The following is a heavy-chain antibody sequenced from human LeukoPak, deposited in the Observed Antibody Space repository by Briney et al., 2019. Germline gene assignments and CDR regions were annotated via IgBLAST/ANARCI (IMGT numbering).Heavy chain of an antibody. D-gene: IGHD5-12*01. CDR1: GFTFSSYG. Sequence: RPGGSLRLSCAASGFTFSSYGMHWVRQAPGKGLEWVAFIRYDGSNKYYADSVKGRFTISRDNSKNTLYLQMNSLRAEDTAVYYCAKARPQYSGHDFWGQGTLVTVSS. J-gene: IGHJ4*02. CDR2: IRYDGSNK. CDR3: AKARPQYSGHDF. V-gene: IGHV3-30*02.